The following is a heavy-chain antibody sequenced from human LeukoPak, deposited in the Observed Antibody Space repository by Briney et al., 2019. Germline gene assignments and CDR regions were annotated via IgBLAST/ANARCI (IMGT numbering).Heavy chain of an antibody. CDR1: GFTFSSYA. D-gene: IGHD2-15*01. Sequence: GGSLRLSCAASGFTFSSYAMSWFRQAPGKGLEWVSAISGSGGSTYYADSVKGRFTVSRDNSKNTLYLQMNSLRAEDTAVYYCAKQLGYCSDGSCYFPYWGQGTLVTVSS. CDR2: ISGSGGST. V-gene: IGHV3-23*01. J-gene: IGHJ4*02. CDR3: AKQLGYCSDGSCYFPY.